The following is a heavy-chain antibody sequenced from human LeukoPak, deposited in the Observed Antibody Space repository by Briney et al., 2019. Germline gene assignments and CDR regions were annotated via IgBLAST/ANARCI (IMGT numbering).Heavy chain of an antibody. Sequence: GGSLRLSCAASGFTFSSYSMNWVRQAPGKGLEWVSSISSSSSYIYYADSVKGRFTISRDSAKNSLYLQMNSLRAEDTAVYYCARVVGSSSSWTKGYYFDYWGQGTLVTVSS. CDR1: GFTFSSYS. V-gene: IGHV3-21*01. J-gene: IGHJ4*02. CDR3: ARVVGSSSSWTKGYYFDY. D-gene: IGHD6-13*01. CDR2: ISSSSSYI.